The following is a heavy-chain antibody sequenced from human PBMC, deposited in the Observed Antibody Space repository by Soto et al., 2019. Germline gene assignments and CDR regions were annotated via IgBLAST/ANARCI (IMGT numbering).Heavy chain of an antibody. Sequence: QVQLQESGPGLVKPSQTLSLTCTVSGGSISSGTSYWSWIRQRSGKCLEWIGYIFYSGSFYSTPSLSGRVMMLADAPMKQFTLRLGAVTGADSAVYYSARALKTPSFFGVALPYFFDSWAQGTLVTGSS. CDR2: IFYSGSF. D-gene: IGHD3-3*01. CDR1: GGSISSGTSY. CDR3: ARALKTPSFFGVALPYFFDS. J-gene: IGHJ4*02. V-gene: IGHV4-31*03.